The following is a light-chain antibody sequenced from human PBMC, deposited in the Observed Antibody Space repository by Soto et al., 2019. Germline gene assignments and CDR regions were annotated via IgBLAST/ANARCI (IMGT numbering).Light chain of an antibody. CDR2: DAS. Sequence: IQGTRCAFNLTGSVGDIVTIACGASQTISSRLAWYQQKPGKAPKLLIYDASTLKSGVPSRFSGSGSETEFTLTISSLQPDDFATYYCQHYNSYSETFGQGTKVDI. V-gene: IGKV1-5*03. CDR3: QHYNSYSET. J-gene: IGKJ1*01. CDR1: QTISSR.